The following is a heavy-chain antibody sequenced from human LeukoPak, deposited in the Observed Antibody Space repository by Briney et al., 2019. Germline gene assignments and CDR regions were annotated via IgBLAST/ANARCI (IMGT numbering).Heavy chain of an antibody. V-gene: IGHV3-23*01. J-gene: IGHJ4*02. CDR3: AKGDGSGSYYLYYFDY. CDR2: ISGRGGVT. D-gene: IGHD3-10*01. Sequence: GGSLRLSCAASGFTFSSYAMSWVRQAPGKGLEWVSAISGRGGVTYYADSVKGRFTISRDNSKNTLYLQMNSLRAEGTAVYYCAKGDGSGSYYLYYFDYWGQGTLVTVSS. CDR1: GFTFSSYA.